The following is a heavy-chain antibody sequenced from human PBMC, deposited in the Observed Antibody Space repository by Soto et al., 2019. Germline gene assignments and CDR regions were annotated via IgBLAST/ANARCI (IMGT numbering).Heavy chain of an antibody. CDR3: ARDGGTYCSGGYCLVDY. CDR2: IKEDGSEK. CDR1: GFNFNNYW. V-gene: IGHV3-7*01. J-gene: IGHJ4*02. D-gene: IGHD2-15*01. Sequence: EVQLVESGGGLVQPGGSLRLSCAASGFNFNNYWMSWVRQAPGKGLEWVANIKEDGSEKYYVESVKGRLTISRDNAKHSMYLEMNSLTAEGTAVYYCARDGGTYCSGGYCLVDYWGQGTLVTVSS.